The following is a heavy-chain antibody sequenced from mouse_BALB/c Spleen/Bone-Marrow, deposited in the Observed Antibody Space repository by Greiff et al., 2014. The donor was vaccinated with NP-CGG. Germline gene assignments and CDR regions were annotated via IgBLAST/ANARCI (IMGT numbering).Heavy chain of an antibody. D-gene: IGHD4-1*01. J-gene: IGHJ4*01. CDR3: ARWEYYAMDY. CDR1: GFNIKDTY. V-gene: IGHV14-3*02. CDR2: IDPANGNT. Sequence: VQLQQSGAELVKPGASVKLSCTASGFNIKDTYMHWVKQRPEQGLEWIGRIDPANGNTKYDPKFQGKATITADTSSNTAYLQRSSLTSEDTAVYYCARWEYYAMDYWGQGTSVTVPS.